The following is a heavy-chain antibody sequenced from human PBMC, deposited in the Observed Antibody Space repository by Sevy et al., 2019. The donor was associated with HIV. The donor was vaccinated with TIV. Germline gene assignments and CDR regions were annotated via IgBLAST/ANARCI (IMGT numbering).Heavy chain of an antibody. CDR2: ISSSSSYI. V-gene: IGHV3-21*01. Sequence: GGSLRLSCAASGFTFSSYSMNWVRQAPGKGLEWVSSISSSSSYIYYADSVKGRFTISRDNAKNSLYLQMNSLRAEDTAVYYCARDIGASLSYPGYSYVRLFDYWGQGTLVTVSS. CDR1: GFTFSSYS. CDR3: ARDIGASLSYPGYSYVRLFDY. J-gene: IGHJ4*02. D-gene: IGHD5-18*01.